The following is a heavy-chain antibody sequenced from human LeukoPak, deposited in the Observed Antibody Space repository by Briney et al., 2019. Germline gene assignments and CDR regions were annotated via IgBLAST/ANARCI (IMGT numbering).Heavy chain of an antibody. V-gene: IGHV4-39*01. CDR1: DGSVSSSSYY. J-gene: IGHJ5*02. CDR3: ARRQTVATDWFDP. Sequence: SETLSLTCTVSDGSVSSSSYYWGWIRQPPGMGLEWIGSIYYSGHTYYNPSLKSRVTISVDTSKNQFFLKLSSVTAADTAVYYCARRQTVATDWFDPWGQGTLVTVSS. D-gene: IGHD2-15*01. CDR2: IYYSGHT.